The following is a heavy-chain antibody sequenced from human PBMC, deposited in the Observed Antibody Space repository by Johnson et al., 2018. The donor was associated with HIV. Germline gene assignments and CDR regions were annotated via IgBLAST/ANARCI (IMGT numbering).Heavy chain of an antibody. CDR1: GFTFSSYA. D-gene: IGHD6-6*01. V-gene: IGHV3-30*04. CDR2: ISYDGSNK. CDR3: AGGRGSDSISAPLPLDAFDI. Sequence: QVQLVESGGGVVQPGRSLRLSCAASGFTFSSYAMHWVRQAPGKGLEWVAVISYDGSNKYYADSVKGRFTISRDNSKNTLYLQMNSLRAEDTAVYYCAGGRGSDSISAPLPLDAFDIWGQGTMVTVSS. J-gene: IGHJ3*02.